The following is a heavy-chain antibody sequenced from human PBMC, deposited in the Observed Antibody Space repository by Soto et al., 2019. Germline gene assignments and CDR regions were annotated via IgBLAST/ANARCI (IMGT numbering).Heavy chain of an antibody. CDR1: GFTFSSYA. CDR3: AKDNYGVDY. D-gene: IGHD4-17*01. V-gene: IGHV3-23*01. J-gene: IGHJ4*02. CDR2: ISGGGGGST. Sequence: PGGSLRLSCAASGFTFSSYAMSWVRQAPGRGLEWVSAISGGGGGSTYYADSVKGRFTISRDNSRNTLYLQMNSLRAEDTAVYYCAKDNYGVDYWGQGTLVTVSS.